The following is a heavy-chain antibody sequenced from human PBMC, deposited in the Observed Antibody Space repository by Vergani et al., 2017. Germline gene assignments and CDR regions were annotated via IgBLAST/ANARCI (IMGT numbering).Heavy chain of an antibody. V-gene: IGHV4-39*07. CDR1: GGSISSSSYY. Sequence: QLQLQESGPGLVKPSETLSLTCTVAGGSISSSSYYWGWIRQPPGKGLEWIGSIYYSGSTYYNPSLKSRVTISVDTSKNRFSLKLSSLTAADTAVYYCAGYCSGGSCYELFDYWGQGTLVTVSS. CDR3: AGYCSGGSCYELFDY. D-gene: IGHD2-15*01. J-gene: IGHJ4*02. CDR2: IYYSGST.